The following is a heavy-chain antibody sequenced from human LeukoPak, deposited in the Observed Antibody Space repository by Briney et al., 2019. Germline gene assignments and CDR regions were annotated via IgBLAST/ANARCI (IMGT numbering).Heavy chain of an antibody. CDR3: AKDLINWAPFTEGKYYYGSGSHYYGMDV. J-gene: IGHJ6*02. CDR2: ISYDGSNK. Sequence: GGSLRLSCAASGFTFSSYGMHWVRQARCKGLEWEAVISYDGSNKYYADCVKGRFTISRDNSKNTLYLQMNSLRAEDTAVYYCAKDLINWAPFTEGKYYYGSGSHYYGMDVWGQGTTVTVSS. D-gene: IGHD3-10*01. CDR1: GFTFSSYG. V-gene: IGHV3-30*18.